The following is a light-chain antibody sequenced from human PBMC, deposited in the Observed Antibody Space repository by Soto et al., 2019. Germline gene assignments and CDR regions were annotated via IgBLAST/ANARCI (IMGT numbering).Light chain of an antibody. V-gene: IGLV2-14*01. CDR2: EVI. J-gene: IGLJ1*01. CDR3: SSYSSTTTREV. Sequence: QSVLTQPASVSGSPGQSITISCTGTSSDVGGYNFVSWYQHHPGTPPKLIIYEVIHRPSGVSNRFSGSKSAITASLTISGLQVVDEADYFCSSYSSTTTREVFGTGTKLTVL. CDR1: SSDVGGYNF.